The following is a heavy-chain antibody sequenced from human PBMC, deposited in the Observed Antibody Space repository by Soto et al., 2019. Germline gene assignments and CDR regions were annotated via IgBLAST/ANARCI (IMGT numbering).Heavy chain of an antibody. V-gene: IGHV5-51*01. J-gene: IGHJ6*03. CDR3: ARAGLYYASGSDHKELYYYDVDV. CDR2: IYPGDSDT. D-gene: IGHD3-10*01. Sequence: GESLKISCKGSGYSFTSYWIGWVRQMPGKGLEWMGIIYPGDSDTRYSPSFQGQVTISADKSISTAYLQWSSLKASDTAMYYCARAGLYYASGSDHKELYYYDVDVWGKGTTVTVSS. CDR1: GYSFTSYW.